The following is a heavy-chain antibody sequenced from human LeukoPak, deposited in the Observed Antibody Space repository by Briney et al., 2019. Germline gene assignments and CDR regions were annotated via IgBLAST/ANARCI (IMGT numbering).Heavy chain of an antibody. J-gene: IGHJ4*02. V-gene: IGHV4-31*03. CDR1: GASVGSVGYY. CDR2: IYYTGTA. CDR3: ARNSQFGELSFDY. D-gene: IGHD3-10*01. Sequence: QTLSLTCTVSGASVGSVGYYWNWIRQRPGKGLEWIGYIYYTGTAYYNPSLKSRAAISLNASKNQFSLSLSSVTAADTALYFCARNSQFGELSFDYWGQGTLLTVSS.